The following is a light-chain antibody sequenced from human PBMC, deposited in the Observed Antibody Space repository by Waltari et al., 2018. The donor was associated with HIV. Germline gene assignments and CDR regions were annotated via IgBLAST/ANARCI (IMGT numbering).Light chain of an antibody. CDR2: KDY. CDR1: AFARQY. Sequence: SDELTQPPSVAVSPGQTARITCSGGAFARQYAYWYQQKPGQAPVLLIYKDYEMPSGIPERFSGSSSGTTVTLTISGVQADDEADYYCQSADSSGSSVVFGGGTKLTVL. CDR3: QSADSSGSSVV. J-gene: IGLJ2*01. V-gene: IGLV3-25*03.